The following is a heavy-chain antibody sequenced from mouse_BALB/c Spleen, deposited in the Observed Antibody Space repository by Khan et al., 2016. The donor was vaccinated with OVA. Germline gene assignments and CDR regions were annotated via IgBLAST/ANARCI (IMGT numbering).Heavy chain of an antibody. CDR3: AREGAYYRSDGWFSY. CDR1: GYTFTTYT. J-gene: IGHJ3*01. D-gene: IGHD2-14*01. CDR2: INPSNGYT. Sequence: QVQLQQSGAELARPGASVKMSCKASGYTFTTYTMHWVKQRPGQGLEWIGYINPSNGYTNYNQKFKDKSTLTADKSSSTAYMQLSSLTSDYSAVDYWAREGAYYRSDGWFSYWAKGLWSLSLQ. V-gene: IGHV1-4*01.